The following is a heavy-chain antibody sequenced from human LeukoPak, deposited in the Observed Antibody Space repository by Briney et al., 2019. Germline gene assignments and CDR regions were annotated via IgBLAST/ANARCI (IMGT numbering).Heavy chain of an antibody. CDR3: ARYTAHDAFDI. CDR2: ISYDGSNK. V-gene: IGHV3-30-3*01. J-gene: IGHJ3*02. D-gene: IGHD2-2*02. CDR1: GFTFSSYA. Sequence: GGSLRLFCAASGFTFSSYAMHWVRQAPGKGLEWVAVISYDGSNKYYADSVKGRFTISRDNSKNTLYLQMNSLRAEDTAVYYCARYTAHDAFDIWGQGTMVTVSS.